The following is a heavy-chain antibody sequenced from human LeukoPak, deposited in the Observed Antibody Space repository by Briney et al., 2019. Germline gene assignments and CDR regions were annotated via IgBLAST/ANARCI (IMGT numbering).Heavy chain of an antibody. Sequence: GGSLRLSCAASGFTFSSYAMSWVRQPPGKGLEWVSGISGSGDNTYYADPVKGRFTISRDNSKKTLYLQMNSLRAEDTAVYYCAKDSRITMVRGVIDYWGQGTLVTVSS. CDR2: ISGSGDNT. V-gene: IGHV3-23*01. J-gene: IGHJ4*02. CDR3: AKDSRITMVRGVIDY. D-gene: IGHD3-10*01. CDR1: GFTFSSYA.